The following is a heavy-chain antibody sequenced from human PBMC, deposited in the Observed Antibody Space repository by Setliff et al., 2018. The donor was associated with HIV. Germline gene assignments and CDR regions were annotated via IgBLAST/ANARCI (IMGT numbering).Heavy chain of an antibody. J-gene: IGHJ5*02. D-gene: IGHD3-22*01. CDR3: ARAPNSPYYSNFWYADH. CDR2: FYPGDSDT. V-gene: IGHV5-51*01. Sequence: GESLKISCKTSGYSFNTYWIGWVRQMPGKGLEWMAIFYPGDSDTRYSPSFQSQVIVSADKSIGTAYLQWDSLKASDTALYFCARAPNSPYYSNFWYADHWGQGTLVTVSS. CDR1: GYSFNTYW.